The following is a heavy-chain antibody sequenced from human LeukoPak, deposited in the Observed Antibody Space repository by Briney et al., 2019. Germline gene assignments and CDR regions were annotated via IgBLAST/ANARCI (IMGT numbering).Heavy chain of an antibody. V-gene: IGHV1-46*01. CDR1: GYTFISYY. CDR2: INPSGGST. Sequence: ASVKVSCKASGYTFISYYMHWVRQAPGQGLEWMGIINPSGGSTSYAQKFQDRVTMTRDTSTSTVYMELSSLRSEDTAVYYCARAPRSVGATQDNNWFDPWGQGTLVTVSS. J-gene: IGHJ5*02. D-gene: IGHD1-26*01. CDR3: ARAPRSVGATQDNNWFDP.